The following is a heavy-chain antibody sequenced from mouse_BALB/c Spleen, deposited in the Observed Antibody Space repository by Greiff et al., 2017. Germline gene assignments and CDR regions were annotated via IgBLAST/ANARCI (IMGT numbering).Heavy chain of an antibody. CDR2: IRNKANGYTT. CDR3: ARDKTENLLYAMDY. J-gene: IGHJ4*01. V-gene: IGHV7-3*02. Sequence: EVKVEESGGGLVQPGGSLRLSCATSGFTFTDYYMSWVRQPPGKALEWLGVIRNKANGYTTEYSASVKGRFTISRDNSQSILYLQMNTLRAEDSATYYCARDKTENLLYAMDYWGQGTSVTVSS. CDR1: GFTFTDYY.